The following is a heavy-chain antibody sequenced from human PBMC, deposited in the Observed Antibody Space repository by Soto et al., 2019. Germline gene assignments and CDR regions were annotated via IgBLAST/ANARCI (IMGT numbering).Heavy chain of an antibody. CDR1: GFTFSSYA. CDR3: AKASEGDTAMGCDY. D-gene: IGHD5-18*01. V-gene: IGHV3-23*01. CDR2: ISGSGGST. J-gene: IGHJ4*02. Sequence: GGSLRLSCAASGFTFSSYAMSWVRQAPGKGLEWVSAISGSGGSTYYADSVKGRFTISRDNSKNTLYLQMNSLRAEDTAVYYCAKASEGDTAMGCDYWGQGTLVTVSS.